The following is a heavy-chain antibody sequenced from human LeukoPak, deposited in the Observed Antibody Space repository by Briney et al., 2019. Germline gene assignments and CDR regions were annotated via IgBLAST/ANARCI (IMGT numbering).Heavy chain of an antibody. CDR1: GFNFSTYW. Sequence: GGSLRLSCAASGFNFSTYWMSWVRQAPGKGLEWVANIKQDGSEKYYVDSVRGRFTISRDNAKNSLYLQMNSLRAEDTAVYYCARAAASYYYYYGMDVWGQGTTVTVSS. CDR2: IKQDGSEK. J-gene: IGHJ6*02. V-gene: IGHV3-7*01. CDR3: ARAAASYYYYYGMDV. D-gene: IGHD6-13*01.